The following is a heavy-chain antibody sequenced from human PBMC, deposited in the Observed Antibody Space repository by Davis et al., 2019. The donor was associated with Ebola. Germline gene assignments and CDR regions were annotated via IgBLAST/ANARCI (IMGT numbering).Heavy chain of an antibody. CDR1: GFSFSSYW. V-gene: IGHV3-7*03. J-gene: IGHJ6*02. D-gene: IGHD3-10*01. CDR2: IKQDGSEK. CDR3: ARDSYLGELLYVQYYYGMDV. Sequence: GESLKISCAASGFSFSSYWMNWVRQAPGKGLEWVANIKQDGSEKYYVDSVKGRFTISRDNAKNSLYLQMNSLRAEDTAVYYCARDSYLGELLYVQYYYGMDVWGQGTTVTVSS.